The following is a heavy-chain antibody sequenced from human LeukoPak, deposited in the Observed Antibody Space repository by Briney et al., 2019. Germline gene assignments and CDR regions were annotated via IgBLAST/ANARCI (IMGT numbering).Heavy chain of an antibody. CDR2: ISGSGGST. J-gene: IGHJ6*03. D-gene: IGHD6-13*01. Sequence: GGSLRLSCAASGFTFSSYGMSWVRQAPGKGLEWVSAISGSGGSTYYADSVKGRFTISRDNSKNTLYLQMNSLRAEDTAVYYCARVAAAGYYYYYYMDVWGKGTTVTISS. CDR1: GFTFSSYG. CDR3: ARVAAAGYYYYYYMDV. V-gene: IGHV3-23*01.